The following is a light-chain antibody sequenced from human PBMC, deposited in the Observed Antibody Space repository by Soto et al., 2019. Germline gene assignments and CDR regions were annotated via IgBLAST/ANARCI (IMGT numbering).Light chain of an antibody. J-gene: IGKJ2*01. CDR3: QQANSYPYT. CDR2: AAT. V-gene: IGKV1-12*01. CDR1: QGISSW. Sequence: DIQMTQSPSSVSASVGDRVTITCRASQGISSWLAWYQQIPGKAPTLLIYAATTLESGVQSRFSGSESGTAFTRTINSRQPEDFATYFCQQANSYPYTFGQGTKLDI.